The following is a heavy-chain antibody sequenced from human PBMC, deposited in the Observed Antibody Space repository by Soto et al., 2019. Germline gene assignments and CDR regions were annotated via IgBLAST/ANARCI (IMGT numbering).Heavy chain of an antibody. V-gene: IGHV3-7*01. CDR2: ISPDGNEK. J-gene: IGHJ1*01. Sequence: EEQLVESGGGLVQPGGSLRLSCAASGFPFRNEWMTWVRQAQMKGLEWVANISPDGNEKNYVDSVKGRFTISRDNANNFLYLQTDSLRVEDTAVYYCVRGHFWGQGTLVTVSS. CDR3: VRGHF. CDR1: GFPFRNEW.